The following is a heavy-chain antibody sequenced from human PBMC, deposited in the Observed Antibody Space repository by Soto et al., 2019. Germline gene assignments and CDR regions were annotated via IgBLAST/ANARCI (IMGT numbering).Heavy chain of an antibody. CDR2: VHPYEGTT. V-gene: IGHV1-18*04. Sequence: QVQLVQSAPEVKRPGASVKVSCKTSGFTFTSYPFSWVRQAPGQGLEWLAWVHPYEGTTKVAHHFRDRLTLTTDRSTATVFMELTRLTSDDTAVYFCAREYYSDTTWIDYWGQGTLVAVSS. CDR3: AREYYSDTTWIDY. J-gene: IGHJ4*02. CDR1: GFTFTSYP. D-gene: IGHD1-26*01.